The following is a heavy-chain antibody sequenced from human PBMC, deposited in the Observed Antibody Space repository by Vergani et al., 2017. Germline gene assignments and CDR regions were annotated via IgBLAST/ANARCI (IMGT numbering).Heavy chain of an antibody. D-gene: IGHD2-21*02. Sequence: QVQLVESAGGVVQPGGSLRLSCAASGFTFSNFGMHWIRQAPGKGLEWLAYIGKDGISTRYIDAVKGRFTVSRDNSKDILYLQMDSLRSEDTALYYCAKYLRDSTDGLPDSWGPGTLVLVSS. CDR3: AKYLRDSTDGLPDS. V-gene: IGHV3-30*02. J-gene: IGHJ4*02. CDR2: IGKDGIST. CDR1: GFTFSNFG.